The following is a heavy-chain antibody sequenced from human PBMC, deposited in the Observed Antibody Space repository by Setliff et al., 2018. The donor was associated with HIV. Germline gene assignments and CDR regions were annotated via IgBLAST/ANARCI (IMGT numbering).Heavy chain of an antibody. V-gene: IGHV3-74*01. J-gene: IGHJ4*02. Sequence: GGSLRLSCAASGLTFSNSWMNWVRQAPGKGLVWVSRINSDGSSTTYADSVKGRFTISRDNAKNTLYLQMNSLRAEDTAVYYCASSGSYGYWGQGTLVTVSS. CDR1: GLTFSNSW. CDR3: ASSGSYGY. CDR2: INSDGSST. D-gene: IGHD1-26*01.